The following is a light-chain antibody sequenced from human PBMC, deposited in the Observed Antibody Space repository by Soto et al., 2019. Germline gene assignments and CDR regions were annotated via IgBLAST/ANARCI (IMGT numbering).Light chain of an antibody. V-gene: IGLV2-11*01. CDR2: DVS. J-gene: IGLJ2*01. Sequence: QSVLTQPRSVSGSPGQSVSISCTGTSSDVGGYNYVSWYQQHPGKAPKLMIFDVSKRPSGVPDRFAGSKSGNTASLTISGVQAEDEADYDCCLYAGWYTLIFAGGTKLTVL. CDR3: CLYAGWYTLI. CDR1: SSDVGGYNY.